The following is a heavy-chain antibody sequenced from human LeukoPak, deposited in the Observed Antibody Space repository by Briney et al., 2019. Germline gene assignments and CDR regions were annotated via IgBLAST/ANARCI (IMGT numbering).Heavy chain of an antibody. CDR1: GFIFSSNG. J-gene: IGHJ4*02. CDR2: IRYDGSNK. Sequence: PGGSLRLSCAASGFIFSSNGMHWVRQAPGKGLEWVAFIRYDGSNKNYADSVKGRFTTSRGNSKNTVYLQMNSLRAEDTAVYYCAKGHGTRYLEWLSIEYWGQGTLVTVSS. CDR3: AKGHGTRYLEWLSIEY. D-gene: IGHD3-3*01. V-gene: IGHV3-30*02.